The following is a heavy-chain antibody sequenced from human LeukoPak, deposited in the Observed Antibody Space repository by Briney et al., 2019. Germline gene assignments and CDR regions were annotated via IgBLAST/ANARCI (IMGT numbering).Heavy chain of an antibody. CDR2: IYSGGST. CDR1: GFTVSSNY. V-gene: IGHV3-53*01. CDR3: TRGPRGYPYYFDY. J-gene: IGHJ4*02. D-gene: IGHD5-18*01. Sequence: PGGSLRLSCAASGFTVSSNYMSWVRQAPGKGLEWVSLIYSGGSTYYADSVKGRFTISRDNSKNTLYLQINSLRAEDTAVYYCTRGPRGYPYYFDYWGQGTLVTVSS.